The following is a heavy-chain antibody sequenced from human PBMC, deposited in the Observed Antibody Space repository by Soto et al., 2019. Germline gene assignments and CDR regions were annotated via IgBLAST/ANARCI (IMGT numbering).Heavy chain of an antibody. D-gene: IGHD2-15*01. J-gene: IGHJ5*02. CDR3: ARGLECRGYCLDKPTWFAP. CDR2: IIPIFGTP. Sequence: ASEKFCCKASGGTFSSYAISWVRQAPGQGLEWMGGIIPIFGTPYYSQKFQGRVTITADKSTSTVYMELSSLRSDDTAVYFCARGLECRGYCLDKPTWFAPWGQGTLVTVS. CDR1: GGTFSSYA. V-gene: IGHV1-69*06.